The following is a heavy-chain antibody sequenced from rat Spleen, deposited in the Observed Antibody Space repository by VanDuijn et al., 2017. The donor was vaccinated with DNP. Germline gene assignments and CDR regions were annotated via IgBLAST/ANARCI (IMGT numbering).Heavy chain of an antibody. J-gene: IGHJ2*01. V-gene: IGHV5-29*01. CDR1: GFTFSNYG. CDR2: ISYDGSST. CDR3: ATGWVFDY. D-gene: IGHD1-11*01. Sequence: EVQLVESGGGLVQPGNSLKLSCAASGFTFSNYGMAWVRQAPTKGLEWVATISYDGSSTYYRDSVKGRFTISRDNAKRILFLEMDSLRSEDTATYYCATGWVFDYWGQGVMVTVSS.